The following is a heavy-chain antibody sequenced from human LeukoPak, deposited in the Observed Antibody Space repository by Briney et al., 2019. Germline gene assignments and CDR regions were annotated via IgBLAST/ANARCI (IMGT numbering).Heavy chain of an antibody. V-gene: IGHV3-30*02. CDR2: IRYDGSNK. J-gene: IGHJ4*02. Sequence: GGSLRLSCAASGFTFSSYGMHWVRQAPGKGLEWVTFIRYDGSNKYYADSVKGRFTISRDNSKNTLYLQMNSLRAEDTAVYYCAKGYFWSGYHFDYWGQGTLVTVSS. CDR1: GFTFSSYG. CDR3: AKGYFWSGYHFDY. D-gene: IGHD3-3*01.